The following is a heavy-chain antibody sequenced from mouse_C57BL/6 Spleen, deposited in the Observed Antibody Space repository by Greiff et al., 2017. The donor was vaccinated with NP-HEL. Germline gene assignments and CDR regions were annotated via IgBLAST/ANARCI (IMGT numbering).Heavy chain of an antibody. CDR2: IRRKSSNYAT. CDR1: GFTFNTYA. J-gene: IGHJ3*01. V-gene: IGHV10-3*01. CDR3: VGWFAY. Sequence: EVQLVESGGGLVQPKGSLKLSCAASGFTFNTYAMHWVRQAPGKGLEWVARIRRKSSNYATYYADSVKDRFTIYRDDSKSMLYLQRNNLKNEDTAMYYWVGWFAYWGQGTLVTVAA.